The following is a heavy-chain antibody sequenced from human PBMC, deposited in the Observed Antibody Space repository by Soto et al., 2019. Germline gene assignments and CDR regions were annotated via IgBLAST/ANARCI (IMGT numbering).Heavy chain of an antibody. V-gene: IGHV2-5*01. D-gene: IGHD6-13*01. CDR3: ARRQSRSGNYDY. CDR2: LYWYDDK. CDR1: GFSLSTGGVG. J-gene: IGHJ4*02. Sequence: QITLKESGPTLVKPPQPLTLTCTFSGFSLSTGGVGVGWIRQPLGKALEWLALLYWYDDKRYTPSLEQRLTLTSDISRNQVVLTTTNIDPVDTATYYCARRQSRSGNYDYWGQGTLVTVSS.